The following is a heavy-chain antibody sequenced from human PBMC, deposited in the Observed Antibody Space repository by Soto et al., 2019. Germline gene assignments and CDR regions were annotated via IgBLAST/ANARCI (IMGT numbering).Heavy chain of an antibody. CDR1: GFTFSIYA. J-gene: IGHJ4*02. Sequence: GGSLRLSCAASGFTFSIYAMHWVRQAPGKGLEWVAVISYDGSNKYYADSVKGRFTISRDNSKNTLYLQMNSLRAEDTAVYYCARDGDYYDSSGYYPHFDYWGQGTLVTVSS. CDR2: ISYDGSNK. CDR3: ARDGDYYDSSGYYPHFDY. D-gene: IGHD3-22*01. V-gene: IGHV3-30-3*01.